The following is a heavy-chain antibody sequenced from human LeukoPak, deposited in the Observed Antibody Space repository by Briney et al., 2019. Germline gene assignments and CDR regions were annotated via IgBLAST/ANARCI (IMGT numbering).Heavy chain of an antibody. J-gene: IGHJ6*02. Sequence: GGSLRLSCAASGFTFSAYWMTWVRQAPGKGLEWVAIIQKDGSEKYYVDSVGGRFTISRDNAENSLYLQVNSLRAEDTAVYYCARAGLGYSHGYRYFYYAMDVWGQGITVTVSS. CDR1: GFTFSAYW. D-gene: IGHD5-18*01. V-gene: IGHV3-7*04. CDR2: IQKDGSEK. CDR3: ARAGLGYSHGYRYFYYAMDV.